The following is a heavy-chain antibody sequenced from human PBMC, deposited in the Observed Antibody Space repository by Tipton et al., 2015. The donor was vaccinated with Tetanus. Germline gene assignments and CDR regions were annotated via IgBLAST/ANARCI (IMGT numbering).Heavy chain of an antibody. D-gene: IGHD4-23*01. Sequence: SLRLSCVASGVTFNDKAMHWDRQGPERGLEWVSGMFGRSGGVGYADSVKGRFTVSRDSAKNSLFLQMNSLRPEDTALYFWIKEVSSGGADYWGQGTLVTVSS. CDR2: MFGRSGGV. CDR3: IKEVSSGGADY. CDR1: GVTFNDKA. V-gene: IGHV3-9*01. J-gene: IGHJ4*02.